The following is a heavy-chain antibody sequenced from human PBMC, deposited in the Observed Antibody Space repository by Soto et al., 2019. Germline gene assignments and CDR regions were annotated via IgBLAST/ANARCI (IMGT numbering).Heavy chain of an antibody. CDR3: ARRGYCSGGSCYSGTWFDP. D-gene: IGHD2-15*01. Sequence: SETLSLTCTVSGGSISSSSYYWGWIRQPPGKGLEWIGSIYYSGSTYYNPSLKSRVTISVDTSKNQFSLKLSSVTAADTAVYYCARRGYCSGGSCYSGTWFDPWGQVTLVTVSS. CDR1: GGSISSSSYY. CDR2: IYYSGST. J-gene: IGHJ5*02. V-gene: IGHV4-39*01.